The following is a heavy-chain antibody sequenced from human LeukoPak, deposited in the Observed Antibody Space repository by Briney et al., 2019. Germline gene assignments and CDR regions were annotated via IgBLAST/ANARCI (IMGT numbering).Heavy chain of an antibody. CDR1: GFTFSSYA. V-gene: IGHV3-23*01. D-gene: IGHD1-14*01. J-gene: IGHJ3*02. CDR2: ISGSGDST. CDR3: AKKFVGITSAFDI. Sequence: GGSLRLSCAASGFTFSSYAMSWVRQAPGKGPEWVSTISGSGDSTYYADSVKGRFTISRDNSKNTLYLQMNSLRAEDTAVYYCAKKFVGITSAFDIWGQGTMVTVSS.